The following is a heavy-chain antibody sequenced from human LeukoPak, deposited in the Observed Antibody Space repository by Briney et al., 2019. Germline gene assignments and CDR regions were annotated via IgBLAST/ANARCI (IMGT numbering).Heavy chain of an antibody. CDR1: GFTFSDYS. CDR2: ISSSGSTI. V-gene: IGHV3-11*04. Sequence: PGGSLRLSCAASGFTFSDYSMTWIRQAPGKGLEWVSYISSSGSTIYYADSVKGRFTISRDNAKNSLYLQMNSLRAEDTAVYYCARLVYYYYYMDVWGKGTTVTVSS. CDR3: ARLVYYYYYMDV. J-gene: IGHJ6*03.